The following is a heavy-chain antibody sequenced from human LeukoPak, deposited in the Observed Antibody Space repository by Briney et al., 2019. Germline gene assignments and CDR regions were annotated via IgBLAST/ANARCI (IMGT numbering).Heavy chain of an antibody. CDR1: AFTLSSYW. CDR3: ASMNGHAFDI. D-gene: IGHD2-8*01. J-gene: IGHJ3*02. V-gene: IGHV3-74*01. Sequence: GGSLRLSCAASAFTLSSYWMHWVRQAQGKGLVWVSGINSDGGSTRYADSVKGRFIITRDNAKNMLYLQMNSLRAEDTAVYYCASMNGHAFDIWGQGTRVTVSS. CDR2: INSDGGST.